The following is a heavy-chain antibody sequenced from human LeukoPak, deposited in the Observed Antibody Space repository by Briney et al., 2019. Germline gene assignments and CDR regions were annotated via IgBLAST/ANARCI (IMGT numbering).Heavy chain of an antibody. CDR2: IKRKTDGGTT. V-gene: IGHV3-15*01. Sequence: PGGSLRLSCAASGFTFSNAWMTWVRQTPGKGLEWVGLIKRKTDGGTTDYAAPVKGRFNISRDDSKNTVYLQMNSLKTEDTAVYYCTAAVVVTGFDYWGQGTLVSVSS. D-gene: IGHD2-21*02. CDR1: GFTFSNAW. CDR3: TAAVVVTGFDY. J-gene: IGHJ4*02.